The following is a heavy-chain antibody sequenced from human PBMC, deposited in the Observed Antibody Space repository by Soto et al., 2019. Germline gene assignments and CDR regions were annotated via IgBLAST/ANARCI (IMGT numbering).Heavy chain of an antibody. V-gene: IGHV4-59*01. CDR2: IYYSGNT. Sequence: SETLSLTCTVSGGSMTGYYWSWIRQPPGKGLEWIGYIYYSGNTNYNPSLKSRVTILVDTSKNQFSLKLSSVTAADTAVYYCAKTPGLAVAATNWFDPWGQGALVTVSS. CDR3: AKTPGLAVAATNWFDP. J-gene: IGHJ5*02. D-gene: IGHD6-19*01. CDR1: GGSMTGYY.